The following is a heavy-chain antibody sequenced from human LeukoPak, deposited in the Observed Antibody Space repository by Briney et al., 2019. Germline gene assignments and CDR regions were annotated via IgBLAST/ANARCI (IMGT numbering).Heavy chain of an antibody. CDR2: IYYSGST. D-gene: IGHD5-12*01. V-gene: IGHV4-59*11. Sequence: SETLSLTCTVSGGSISSHYWIWIRQPPGKGLEWIGYIYYSGSTNYNPSLKSRVTISVDTSKNQFSLKLSSVTAADTAVFYCARGLGSYDGFDPWGQGTLVTVSS. CDR1: GGSISSHY. J-gene: IGHJ5*02. CDR3: ARGLGSYDGFDP.